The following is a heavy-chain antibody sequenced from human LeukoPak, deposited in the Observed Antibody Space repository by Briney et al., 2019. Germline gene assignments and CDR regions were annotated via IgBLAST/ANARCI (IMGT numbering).Heavy chain of an antibody. CDR1: GFTFSSYW. J-gene: IGHJ5*02. Sequence: PGGSLRLSCAASGFTFSSYWMSWVRQAPGKGLEWVANIKQDGSEKYYVDSVKGRFTISRDNSKDTVYLQMNDLRVEDTAIYYCARGGTTGNWFDPWGQGILVTVSS. CDR3: ARGGTTGNWFDP. V-gene: IGHV3-7*01. CDR2: IKQDGSEK. D-gene: IGHD3-16*01.